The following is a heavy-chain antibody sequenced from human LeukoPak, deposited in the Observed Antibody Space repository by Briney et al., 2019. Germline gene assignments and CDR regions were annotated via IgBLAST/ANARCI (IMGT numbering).Heavy chain of an antibody. Sequence: EASVKVSCKASGGTFSSYAISWVRQAPGQGLEWMGGIIPIFGTVNYAQKFQGRVTITTDESTSTAYMELSSLRSEDTAVYYCVGAAYYYDSSGYGFDYWGQGTLVTVSS. J-gene: IGHJ4*02. CDR1: GGTFSSYA. V-gene: IGHV1-69*05. CDR2: IIPIFGTV. D-gene: IGHD3-22*01. CDR3: VGAAYYYDSSGYGFDY.